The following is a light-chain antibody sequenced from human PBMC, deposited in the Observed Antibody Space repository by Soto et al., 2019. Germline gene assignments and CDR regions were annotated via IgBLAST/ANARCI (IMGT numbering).Light chain of an antibody. CDR3: HQYDDGPPWT. V-gene: IGKV3-15*01. J-gene: IGKJ1*01. Sequence: EIVMTQSPDTLSVSPGERATLSCRASQNINNLAWYQQKPGQAPRLLIQFASTRATGVPARFSGSGSGTEFTFTISSLQSEDFAVYYCHQYDDGPPWTFGQGTKVEIK. CDR2: FAS. CDR1: QNINN.